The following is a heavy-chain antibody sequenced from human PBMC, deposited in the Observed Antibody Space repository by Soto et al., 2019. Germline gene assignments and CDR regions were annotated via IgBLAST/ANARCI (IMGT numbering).Heavy chain of an antibody. CDR1: VYTFTSYG. J-gene: IGHJ6*02. V-gene: IGHV1-18*01. Sequence: ASVKVSCNASVYTFTSYGISWVLQAPVQGLEWMGWISAYNGNTNYAQKLQGRVTMTTDTSTSTAYMELRSLRSDDTAVYYCARDVDGSSSYYYYGMDVWGQGTTVTVSS. CDR3: ARDVDGSSSYYYYGMDV. CDR2: ISAYNGNT. D-gene: IGHD6-6*01.